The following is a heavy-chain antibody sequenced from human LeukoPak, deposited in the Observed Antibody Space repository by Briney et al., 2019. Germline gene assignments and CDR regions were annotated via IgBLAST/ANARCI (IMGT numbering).Heavy chain of an antibody. V-gene: IGHV3-33*08. CDR3: ARGAKWAYYFDY. Sequence: QPGGSLRLSCAASGFTFSNYGMHWVRQAPGKGLEWMAVIWYDGSNKYYADSVKGRFTISRDNSKNTLYLQMNSLRAEDTAVYYCARGAKWAYYFDYWGQGTLVTVSS. J-gene: IGHJ4*02. D-gene: IGHD1-26*01. CDR2: IWYDGSNK. CDR1: GFTFSNYG.